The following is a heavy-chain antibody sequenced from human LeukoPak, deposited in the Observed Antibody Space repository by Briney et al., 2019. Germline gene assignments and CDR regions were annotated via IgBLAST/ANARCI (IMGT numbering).Heavy chain of an antibody. V-gene: IGHV3-30*03. CDR3: ALFPVAATRGFDY. CDR2: ISYDGSNK. D-gene: IGHD6-19*01. Sequence: PGGSLRLSCAASGFTFSSYGMHWVRQAPGKGLEWVAVISYDGSNKYYADSVKGRFTISRDNSKNPLYLQMNSLRAADTAVYYCALFPVAATRGFDYWGQGTLVTVSS. J-gene: IGHJ4*02. CDR1: GFTFSSYG.